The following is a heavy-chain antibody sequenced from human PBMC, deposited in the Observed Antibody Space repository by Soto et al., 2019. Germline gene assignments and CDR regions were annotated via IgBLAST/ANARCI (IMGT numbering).Heavy chain of an antibody. CDR3: ATIWFGESPFDY. Sequence: SCAASRFTFSSYAMSWVSQAPGKGLEWVSAISGSGGSTYYADSVKGRFTISRDNSKNTLYLQMNSLRAEDTAVYYCATIWFGESPFDYWGQGTLVTVSS. CDR1: RFTFSSYA. CDR2: ISGSGGST. V-gene: IGHV3-23*01. D-gene: IGHD3-10*01. J-gene: IGHJ4*02.